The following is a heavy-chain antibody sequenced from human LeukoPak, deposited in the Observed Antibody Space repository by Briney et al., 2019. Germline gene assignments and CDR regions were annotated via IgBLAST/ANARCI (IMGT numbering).Heavy chain of an antibody. CDR2: IYTSGST. Sequence: SETLSLTCTVSGDSISSYYWSWIRQPAGKGLEWIGRIYTSGSTNYNPSLKSRVTMSVDTSKNQFSLKLSSVTAADTAVYYCARDSKDIHEWLRFKSWFDPWGQGTLVTVSS. D-gene: IGHD5-12*01. CDR3: ARDSKDIHEWLRFKSWFDP. CDR1: GDSISSYY. V-gene: IGHV4-4*07. J-gene: IGHJ5*02.